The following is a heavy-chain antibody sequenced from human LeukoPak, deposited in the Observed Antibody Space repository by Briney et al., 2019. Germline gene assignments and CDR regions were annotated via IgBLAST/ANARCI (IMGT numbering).Heavy chain of an antibody. CDR3: ARGPYSYDSSGAFDI. Sequence: SETLSLTCTVSGDSISSGDYYWSWIRQPAGKGLEWIGRISSSGSTNYNPSLKSRVTISVDTSKNQFSLKLSSVTAADTAVYFCARGPYSYDSSGAFDIWGLGTMVTVSS. J-gene: IGHJ3*02. CDR2: ISSSGST. D-gene: IGHD3-22*01. CDR1: GDSISSGDYY. V-gene: IGHV4-61*02.